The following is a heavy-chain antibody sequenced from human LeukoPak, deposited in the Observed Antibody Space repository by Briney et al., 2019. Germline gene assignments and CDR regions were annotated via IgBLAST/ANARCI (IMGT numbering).Heavy chain of an antibody. D-gene: IGHD3-3*01. Sequence: GGSLRLSCAASGFAVSSNYMSWVRQAPGKGLEWVSVIYSGGSTYYADSVKGRFTISRDNSKNTLYLQMNSLRAEDTAVYYCARDTFGVVRGAVYWGQGTLVTVSS. CDR1: GFAVSSNY. V-gene: IGHV3-53*01. CDR3: ARDTFGVVRGAVY. CDR2: IYSGGST. J-gene: IGHJ4*02.